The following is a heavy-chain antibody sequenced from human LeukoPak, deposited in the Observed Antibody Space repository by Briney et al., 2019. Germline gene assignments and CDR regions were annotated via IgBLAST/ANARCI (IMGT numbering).Heavy chain of an antibody. Sequence: KSGGSLRLSCAASGFTFSSYSMNWVRQAPGKGLEWVSSISSSSSYIYYADSVKGRFTISRDNAKNSLYLQMNSLRAEDTAVYYCARDRYSYGSGYYYYYYMDVWGKGTTVTVSS. CDR3: ARDRYSYGSGYYYYYYMDV. D-gene: IGHD5-18*01. J-gene: IGHJ6*03. CDR1: GFTFSSYS. V-gene: IGHV3-21*01. CDR2: ISSSSSYI.